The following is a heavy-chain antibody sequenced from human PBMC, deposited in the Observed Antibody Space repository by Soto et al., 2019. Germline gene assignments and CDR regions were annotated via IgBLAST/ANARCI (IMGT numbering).Heavy chain of an antibody. J-gene: IGHJ4*02. CDR2: IRSKGYGGAT. V-gene: IGHV3-49*03. Sequence: EEQLVESGGGLVQPGRSLRLSCTGFGFTFGDYAMSWFRQAPGKGLEWVGFIRSKGYGGATEYAASVKGRFTISRDDSKSIAYLEMNSLKTEDTAVYYCARRQYLDYWGQGTVVTVSS. CDR1: GFTFGDYA. CDR3: ARRQYLDY.